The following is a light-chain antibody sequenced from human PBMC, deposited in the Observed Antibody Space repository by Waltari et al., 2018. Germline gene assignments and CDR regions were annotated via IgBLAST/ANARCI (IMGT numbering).Light chain of an antibody. V-gene: IGLV2-8*01. CDR1: SSDVGGHDY. CDR3: SSYGGINNFVV. Sequence: QSALTQPPSASGSPGQSVTISCTGTSSDVGGHDYVSWYQQLPGKAPKLMIYEVNKRPSGVPDRYSGSKSGNTASLTVSGLQAEDEADYYCSSYGGINNFVVFGGGTKLTVL. J-gene: IGLJ2*01. CDR2: EVN.